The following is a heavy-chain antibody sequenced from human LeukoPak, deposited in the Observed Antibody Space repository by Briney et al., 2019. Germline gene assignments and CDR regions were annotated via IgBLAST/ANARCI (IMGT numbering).Heavy chain of an antibody. V-gene: IGHV5-51*01. CDR2: IYPGDSDT. D-gene: IGHD2-15*01. CDR1: GYIFTSYW. Sequence: GESLKISCQGSGYIFTSYWIGWVRQMPGKGLEWMGIIYPGDSDTRYSPSFQGQVTISADKSISTAYLQWSSLKASDTAMYYCARGDCSGGSCYPNWFDPWGQGTLVTVSS. CDR3: ARGDCSGGSCYPNWFDP. J-gene: IGHJ5*02.